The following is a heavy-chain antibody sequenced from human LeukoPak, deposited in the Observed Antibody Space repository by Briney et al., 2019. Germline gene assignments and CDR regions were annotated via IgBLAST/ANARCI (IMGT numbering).Heavy chain of an antibody. Sequence: PGGSLRLSCAASGFTFSDYYMSWIRQAPGKGLEWVSHISRSGSTRYYADSLTGRFTISRDNAKNSLYLQMNSLRAEDTAVYYCARTAYYYDSSGYDDAFDIWGQGTMVTVSS. V-gene: IGHV3-11*01. CDR3: ARTAYYYDSSGYDDAFDI. J-gene: IGHJ3*02. D-gene: IGHD3-22*01. CDR2: ISRSGSTR. CDR1: GFTFSDYY.